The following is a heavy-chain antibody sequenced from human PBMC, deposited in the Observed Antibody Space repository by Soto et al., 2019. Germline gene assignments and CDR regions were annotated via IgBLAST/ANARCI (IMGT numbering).Heavy chain of an antibody. Sequence: QVQLQESGPGLVKPSETLSLTCTVSGSSVSDYYWAWIRQSPEKGLQYIAYSSYHGFTNLNPALDSRINIAMDTSRNQFSLSVTSLTAADKAVYYWARARKSAYITGGFDSWGQGAQVTVSS. V-gene: IGHV4-59*02. J-gene: IGHJ4*02. CDR1: GSSVSDYY. CDR3: ARARKSAYITGGFDS. D-gene: IGHD5-18*01. CDR2: SSYHGFT.